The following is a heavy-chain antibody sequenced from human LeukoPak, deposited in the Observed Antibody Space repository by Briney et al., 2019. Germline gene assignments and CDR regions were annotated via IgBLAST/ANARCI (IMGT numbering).Heavy chain of an antibody. CDR1: GFTFSSYS. V-gene: IGHV3-21*01. Sequence: GGSLRLSCAASGFTFSSYSMNWVRQAPGKGLEWVSSISSSSSYIYYADSVKGRFTISRDNAKNSLYLQMNSLRAEDTAVYYCARDTVTTSDDDAFDIWGQGTMVTVSS. CDR2: ISSSSSYI. J-gene: IGHJ3*02. D-gene: IGHD4-17*01. CDR3: ARDTVTTSDDDAFDI.